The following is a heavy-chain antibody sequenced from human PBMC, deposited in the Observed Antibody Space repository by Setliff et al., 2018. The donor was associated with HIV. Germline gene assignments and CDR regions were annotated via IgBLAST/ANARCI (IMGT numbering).Heavy chain of an antibody. V-gene: IGHV4-38-2*02. J-gene: IGHJ5*02. D-gene: IGHD2-2*01. Sequence: PSETLSLTCTVSGGSISSHYWSWIRQPPGKGLEWIGSIYHSGSTYYNPSLKSRVTISVDTSKNQFSLNLSSVTAADTAVYYCARDFCSSTTCTNWFHPWGQGTLVTVSS. CDR2: IYHSGST. CDR1: GGSISSHY. CDR3: ARDFCSSTTCTNWFHP.